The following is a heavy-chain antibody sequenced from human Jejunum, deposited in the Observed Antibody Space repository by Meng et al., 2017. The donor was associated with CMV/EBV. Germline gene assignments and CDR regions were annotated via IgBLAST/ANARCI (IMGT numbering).Heavy chain of an antibody. Sequence: YWSWIRQPPGKGLEWIGEINHSGSTNYNPSLKSRVTISVDTSKNQFSLKLSSVTAADTAVYYCARTLLGYCSSTSCYTRGGAVDIWGQGTMVTVSS. CDR2: INHSGST. CDR3: ARTLLGYCSSTSCYTRGGAVDI. D-gene: IGHD2-2*02. J-gene: IGHJ3*02. CDR1: Y. V-gene: IGHV4-34*01.